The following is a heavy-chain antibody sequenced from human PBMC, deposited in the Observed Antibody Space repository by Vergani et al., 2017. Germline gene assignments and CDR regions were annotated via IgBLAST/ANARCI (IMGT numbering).Heavy chain of an antibody. J-gene: IGHJ5*02. D-gene: IGHD2-2*02. CDR2: INHSGST. V-gene: IGHV4-34*01. CDR1: GGSFSGYY. Sequence: QVLLQQWGAGLLKPSETLSLTCAVYGGSFSGYYWSWIRQPPGKGLEWIGEINHSGSTNYNPSLKSRVTISVDTSKNQFSLKLSSVTAADTAVYYCARGYGGIVGYCSSTSCYTSNWFDPWGQGTLVTVSS. CDR3: ARGYGGIVGYCSSTSCYTSNWFDP.